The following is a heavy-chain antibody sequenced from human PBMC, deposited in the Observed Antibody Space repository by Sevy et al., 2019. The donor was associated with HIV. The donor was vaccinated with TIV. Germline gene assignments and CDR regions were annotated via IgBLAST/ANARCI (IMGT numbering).Heavy chain of an antibody. D-gene: IGHD6-13*01. CDR1: GFTFSSYS. J-gene: IGHJ4*02. CDR3: ARTHSSSWYIDY. Sequence: GSLRLSCAASGFTFSSYSMNWVRQAPGKGLEWVSSISSSSSYIYYADSVKGRFTISRDNAKNSLYLQMNSLRAEDTAVYYCARTHSSSWYIDYWGQGTLVTVSS. V-gene: IGHV3-21*01. CDR2: ISSSSSYI.